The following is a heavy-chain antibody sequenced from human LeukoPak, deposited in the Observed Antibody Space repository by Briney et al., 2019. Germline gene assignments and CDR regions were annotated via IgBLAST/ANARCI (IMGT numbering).Heavy chain of an antibody. Sequence: GASVKVSCKASGYTFTGYYMHWVRQAPGQGLEWMGWINPNSGGTNYAQKFQGRVTMTRDTSISTAYMELSRLRSDDTAVYYCARRNGITIFGVARGTEFDPWGQGTLVTVSS. V-gene: IGHV1-2*02. CDR3: ARRNGITIFGVARGTEFDP. CDR1: GYTFTGYY. J-gene: IGHJ5*02. CDR2: INPNSGGT. D-gene: IGHD3-3*01.